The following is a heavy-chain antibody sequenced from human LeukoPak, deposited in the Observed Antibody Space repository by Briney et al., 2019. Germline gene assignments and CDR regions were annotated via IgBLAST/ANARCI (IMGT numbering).Heavy chain of an antibody. CDR3: ARGYCSSTSCYADWFDP. CDR2: INPNSGGT. CDR1: GYTFTGYY. J-gene: IGHJ5*02. V-gene: IGHV1-2*02. D-gene: IGHD2-2*01. Sequence: ASVKVSCKASGYTFTGYYMHWVRQASGQGLEWMGWINPNSGGTNYAQKFQGRVTMTRDTSISTAYMELSRLRSDDTAVYYCARGYCSSTSCYADWFDPWGQGTLVTVPS.